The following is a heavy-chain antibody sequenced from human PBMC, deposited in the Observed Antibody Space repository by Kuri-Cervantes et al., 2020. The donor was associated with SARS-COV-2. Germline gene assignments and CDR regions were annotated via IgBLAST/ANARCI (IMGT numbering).Heavy chain of an antibody. D-gene: IGHD1-26*01. Sequence: SVNVSCKAYGYTFTGYYIHWLRQAPGQGFEWMGWINPNSGGTKFAQKFQGRVTMTRDTSTSTVYMELGSLRSEDTAVYYCARASVGATNRFAFDIRGQGTMVTVSS. CDR2: INPNSGGT. CDR1: GYTFTGYY. V-gene: IGHV1-2*02. J-gene: IGHJ3*02. CDR3: ARASVGATNRFAFDI.